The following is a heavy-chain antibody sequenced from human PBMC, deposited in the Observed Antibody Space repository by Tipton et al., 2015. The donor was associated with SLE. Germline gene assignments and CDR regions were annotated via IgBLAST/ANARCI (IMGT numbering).Heavy chain of an antibody. J-gene: IGHJ6*03. V-gene: IGHV4-34*01. CDR3: ARPDLYCTTTRCYGDHYMDV. D-gene: IGHD2-2*01. Sequence: GLVKPSETLSLTCAVYGGSFSGYYWSWIRQPPGKGLEWIGQINHSGSTKYIPSLKSRVTISVDTSKNQFSLKLRSVTAADTAVYYCARPDLYCTTTRCYGDHYMDVWGKGTAVTVTS. CDR2: INHSGST. CDR1: GGSFSGYY.